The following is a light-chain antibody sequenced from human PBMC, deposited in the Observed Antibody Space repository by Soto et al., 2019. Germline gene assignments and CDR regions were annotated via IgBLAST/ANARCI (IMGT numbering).Light chain of an antibody. CDR2: DAS. V-gene: IGKV3-20*01. J-gene: IGKJ1*01. CDR3: QQYVSSPRT. Sequence: ENVLTQSPGTLSLSPGERATLSCRASQSVSSSYLAWYQQKPGQAPRLLIYDASSRATGIPDRFSGSGSGTDFTLTISRLEPEDFAVYFCQQYVSSPRTFGQGTKVEIK. CDR1: QSVSSSY.